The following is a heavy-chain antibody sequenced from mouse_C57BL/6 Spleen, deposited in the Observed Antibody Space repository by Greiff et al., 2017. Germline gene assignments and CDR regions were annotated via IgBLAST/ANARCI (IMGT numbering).Heavy chain of an antibody. CDR3: TTDPQPYGYDPFAY. CDR2: IDPEDGDT. J-gene: IGHJ3*01. Sequence: VQLQQSGAELVRPGASVKLSCTASGFNIQDYYMHWVKQRPEQGLEWIGRIDPEDGDTEYAPKFQGKATMTADTSSNTAYLQLSSLTSEDTAVYYCTTDPQPYGYDPFAYWGQGTLVTVSA. V-gene: IGHV14-1*01. CDR1: GFNIQDYY. D-gene: IGHD2-2*01.